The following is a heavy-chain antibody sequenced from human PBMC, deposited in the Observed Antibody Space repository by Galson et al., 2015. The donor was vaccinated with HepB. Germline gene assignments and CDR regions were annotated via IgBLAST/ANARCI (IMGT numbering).Heavy chain of an antibody. Sequence: SLRLSCAASGFTFNDYAMSWVRQAPGKGLEWVSTIGDTGITTYYADSVEGRFTISRDNSKNTLYLQMNSLSVEDRAVYYCARDLRARYSDYWGQGTLVTVSS. CDR2: IGDTGITT. CDR1: GFTFNDYA. CDR3: ARDLRARYSDY. D-gene: IGHD1-14*01. J-gene: IGHJ4*02. V-gene: IGHV3-23*01.